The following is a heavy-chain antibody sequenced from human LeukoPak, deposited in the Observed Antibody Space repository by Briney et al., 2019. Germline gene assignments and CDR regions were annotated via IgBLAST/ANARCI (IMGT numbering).Heavy chain of an antibody. Sequence: GGSLRLSCAASGCTFSTYNMNWVRQAPGKGLEWVSYISYSSSNIYYAASVKGRFTISSDYAKNSLYLQMNSLRAEATVLYYCARMAAAGYFDYWGQGTLVTVSS. V-gene: IGHV3-48*01. CDR3: ARMAAAGYFDY. J-gene: IGHJ4*02. CDR2: ISYSSSNI. CDR1: GCTFSTYN. D-gene: IGHD6-13*01.